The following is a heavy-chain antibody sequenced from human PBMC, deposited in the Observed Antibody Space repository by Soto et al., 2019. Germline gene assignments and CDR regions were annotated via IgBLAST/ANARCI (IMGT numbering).Heavy chain of an antibody. Sequence: QVQLVQSGAEVKRPGASVKVSCKACGYTFTTYYMHWVRQAPGQGLEWLGIINPNGGSTTYAQKFQGRVTMTRDTSTSTVYLEVSSLSSEDTAVYYCARAGYCSGGTCFHGNCDYWGQGTLVTVSA. CDR2: INPNGGST. D-gene: IGHD2-15*01. V-gene: IGHV1-46*01. CDR3: ARAGYCSGGTCFHGNCDY. J-gene: IGHJ4*02. CDR1: GYTFTTYY.